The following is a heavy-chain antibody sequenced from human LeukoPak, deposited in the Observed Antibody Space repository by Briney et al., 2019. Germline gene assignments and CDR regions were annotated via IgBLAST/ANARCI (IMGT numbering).Heavy chain of an antibody. CDR1: GGSFSGYY. CDR3: ARIRLYYYDSSGYPDY. V-gene: IGHV4-34*01. D-gene: IGHD3-22*01. CDR2: NNHSGST. Sequence: PSETLSLTCAVYGGSFSGYYWSWIRQPPGKGLEWIGENNHSGSTNYNPSLKSRVTISVDTSKNQFSLKLSSVTAADTAVYYCARIRLYYYDSSGYPDYWGQGTLVTVSS. J-gene: IGHJ4*02.